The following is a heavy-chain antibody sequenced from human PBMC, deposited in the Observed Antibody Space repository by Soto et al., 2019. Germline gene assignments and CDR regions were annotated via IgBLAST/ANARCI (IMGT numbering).Heavy chain of an antibody. CDR2: IKPDGSEK. CDR1: GFTFGPYW. CDR3: ARPSTVAGSSYWCFDL. V-gene: IGHV3-7*01. J-gene: IGHJ2*01. Sequence: EVQLVESGGGLVQPGGSLRLSCAASGFTFGPYWMTWVRQAPGKGLEWLAKIKPDGSEKYYVDSVKGRFTISKDNTKTSLYLQMNSLRAEDTAVYYCARPSTVAGSSYWCFDLWGRGTLVTVSS. D-gene: IGHD4-17*01.